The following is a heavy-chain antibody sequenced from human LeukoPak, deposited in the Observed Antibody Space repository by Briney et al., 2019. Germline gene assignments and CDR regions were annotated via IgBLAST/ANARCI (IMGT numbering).Heavy chain of an antibody. CDR3: ARARKSGGITLLRGVKDRGWFDP. CDR1: GFTLSSYG. D-gene: IGHD3-10*01. J-gene: IGHJ5*02. CDR2: IRSDGSNK. Sequence: HPGGSLKLSCAASGFTLSSYGMHWVRQAPGKGLEWVTFIRSDGSNKYYADSVKGRFTISRDISKNTLYLQMNSLRAEDTAVYYCARARKSGGITLLRGVKDRGWFDPWGQGTLVTVSS. V-gene: IGHV3-30*02.